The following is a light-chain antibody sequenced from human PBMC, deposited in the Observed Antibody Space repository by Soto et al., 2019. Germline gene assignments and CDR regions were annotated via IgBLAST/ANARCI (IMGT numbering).Light chain of an antibody. CDR3: ASWDASLNGWV. Sequence: QSVLTQPPSASGTPGQRVTISCSGSMSNIGSDTVNWYQQLPGTAPKLPIHRSNQRPSGVPGRFSGSKSGTSASLAISGLQPEDEADYHCASWDASLNGWVFGGGTKVTVL. V-gene: IGLV1-44*01. CDR2: RSN. CDR1: MSNIGSDT. J-gene: IGLJ3*02.